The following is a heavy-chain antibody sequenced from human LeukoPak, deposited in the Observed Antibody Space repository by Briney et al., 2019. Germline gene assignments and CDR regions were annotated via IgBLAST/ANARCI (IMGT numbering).Heavy chain of an antibody. CDR1: GYTFTGYY. V-gene: IGHV1-2*02. J-gene: IGHJ4*02. CDR3: ARDRRYSSGWYDFDY. D-gene: IGHD6-19*01. CDR2: INPTSGGT. Sequence: ASVKVSCKASGYTFTGYYIHWVRQAPGQGLEWMGWINPTSGGTNFAQKFQGRVTMTSDTSISTAYMELSRLRSDDSAVYYCARDRRYSSGWYDFDYWGQGTLVTVSS.